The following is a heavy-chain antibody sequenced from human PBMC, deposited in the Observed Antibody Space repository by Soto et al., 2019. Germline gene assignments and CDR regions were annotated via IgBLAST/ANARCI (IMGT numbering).Heavy chain of an antibody. CDR1: GFTLSSAW. CDR2: SKSKADGGTR. V-gene: IGHV3-15*01. D-gene: IGHD2-21*01. CDR3: TPGGVAPSDY. Sequence: GGSLRLSCGASGFTLSSAWASWVRQAQGKGLGWVGRSKSKADGGTRDYAAPVKGRFAISREDWKNTVFLQMESLKTEDTAVYYCTPGGVAPSDYWGQGTLVTVSS. J-gene: IGHJ4*02.